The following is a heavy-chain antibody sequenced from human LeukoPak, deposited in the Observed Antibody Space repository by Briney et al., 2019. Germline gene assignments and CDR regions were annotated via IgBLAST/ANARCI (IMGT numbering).Heavy chain of an antibody. V-gene: IGHV3-53*01. CDR2: IYSVGST. CDR1: GFSFSSYD. CDR3: ARDRSGYDSNYFDY. D-gene: IGHD5-12*01. J-gene: IGHJ4*02. Sequence: PGGSLRLSCAASGFSFSSYDMHWVRQATEKSLEWGSVIYSVGSTYTADSVKGRFTISRDNSKNTLYLQMNSLRAEDTAVYYCARDRSGYDSNYFDYWGEGTLVTVSS.